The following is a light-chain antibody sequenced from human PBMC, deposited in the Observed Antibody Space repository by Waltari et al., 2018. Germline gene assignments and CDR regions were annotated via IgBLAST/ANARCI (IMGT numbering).Light chain of an antibody. J-gene: IGKJ5*01. Sequence: EILMTQSPGTLTVSPGDTVTLSCRASQSVNTNLAWYQQKPGQAPRLLLYGASNRATGTPARFSGSGSGTEFSLVISGLQSEDFAVYYCQQYNDWPPITFGQGTRLEIK. CDR3: QQYNDWPPIT. CDR2: GAS. CDR1: QSVNTN. V-gene: IGKV3-15*01.